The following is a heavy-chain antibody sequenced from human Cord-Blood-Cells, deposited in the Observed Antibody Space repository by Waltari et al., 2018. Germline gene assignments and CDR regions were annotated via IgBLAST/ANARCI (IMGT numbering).Heavy chain of an antibody. CDR2: IIPIFGTA. J-gene: IGHJ4*02. D-gene: IGHD7-27*01. CDR1: GGTFSSYA. V-gene: IGHV1-69*12. CDR3: ARALTGDLNYFDY. Sequence: QVPLSQSGAEVKKPGSPLQVSCPASGGTFSSYAIRWGRQAPGQGLEWMGGIIPIFGTANNAQKFQGRVTITADESTSTAYMELSSLRSEDTAVYYCARALTGDLNYFDYWGQGTLVTVSS.